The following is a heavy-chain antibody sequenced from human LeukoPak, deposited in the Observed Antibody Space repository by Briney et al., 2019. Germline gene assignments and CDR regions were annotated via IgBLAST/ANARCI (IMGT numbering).Heavy chain of an antibody. CDR2: ISSSSGYI. CDR1: GFTFSSYS. J-gene: IGHJ4*02. V-gene: IGHV3-21*01. D-gene: IGHD3-10*01. Sequence: SGGSLRLSCAASGFTFSSYSMTWVRQAPGKGLEWVSSISSSSGYIYYADSVKGRFTISRDNAENSLYLQMNSLRAEDTAVYYCARRSGRNGSGSYYTDKYFDYWGQGTLVTVSS. CDR3: ARRSGRNGSGSYYTDKYFDY.